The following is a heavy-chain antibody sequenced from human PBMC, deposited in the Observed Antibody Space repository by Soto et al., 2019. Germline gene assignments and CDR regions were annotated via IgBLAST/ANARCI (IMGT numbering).Heavy chain of an antibody. J-gene: IGHJ6*02. Sequence: SETLSLTCTVSGDSIDSASYYWSWVRQPPGKGLQWIGYIHYTGSTFYNPSLKSRVTFSVDTSKNQFSLKLSSVTAADTAVYYCARDIKGDYVAFGVYYYGMDVWGQGTTVTVS. D-gene: IGHD3-16*01. CDR1: GDSIDSASYY. CDR3: ARDIKGDYVAFGVYYYGMDV. V-gene: IGHV4-30-4*01. CDR2: IHYTGST.